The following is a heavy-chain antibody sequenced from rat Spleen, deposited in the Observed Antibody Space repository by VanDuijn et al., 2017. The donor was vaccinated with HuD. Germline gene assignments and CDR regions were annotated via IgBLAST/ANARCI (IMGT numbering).Heavy chain of an antibody. D-gene: IGHD1-12*02. Sequence: QVQLKESGPGLVQPSQTLSLTCTVSGFSLTSYNVHWVRQPTGKGLEWMGIIWTGGSTDYNSALKSRLSISRDTSKSQVFLKMNSLQTEDIATYYCARESYDGSYDYWGQGVMVTVSS. CDR1: GFSLTSYN. V-gene: IGHV2-30*01. CDR3: ARESYDGSYDY. CDR2: IWTGGST. J-gene: IGHJ2*01.